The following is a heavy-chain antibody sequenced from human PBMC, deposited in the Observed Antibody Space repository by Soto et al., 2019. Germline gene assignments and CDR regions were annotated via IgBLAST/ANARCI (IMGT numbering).Heavy chain of an antibody. CDR1: GGSISSGDYC. CDR3: ARVVVAAQRGWFDP. CDR2: NYNSGST. J-gene: IGHJ5*02. V-gene: IGHV4-30-2*01. Sequence: QLQLQESGSGLVRPSQTLSLTCAVSGGSISSGDYCWSWIRQPPGKGLEWVGYNYNSGSTHYNPSLKSRVTISVDRSKNQFSLKLTSVTAADTAVYYCARVVVAAQRGWFDPWGQGTLVTVSS. D-gene: IGHD2-15*01.